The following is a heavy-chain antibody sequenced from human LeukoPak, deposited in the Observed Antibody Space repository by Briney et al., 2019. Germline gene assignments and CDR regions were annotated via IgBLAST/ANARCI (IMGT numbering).Heavy chain of an antibody. J-gene: IGHJ6*04. CDR3: ARCMSELDYRDYAYYYHMDV. CDR2: LYSSTRT. D-gene: IGHD4-17*01. CDR1: GDSLTSGSRY. Sequence: SETLSLTCTVAGDSLTSGSRYWSWIRQPAGKGLEWIGHLYSSTRTTYNPSLESRVTISGDTAKNQFSLKLDSVTAADTAVYFCARCMSELDYRDYAYYYHMDVWGKGTTVTVSS. V-gene: IGHV4-61*09.